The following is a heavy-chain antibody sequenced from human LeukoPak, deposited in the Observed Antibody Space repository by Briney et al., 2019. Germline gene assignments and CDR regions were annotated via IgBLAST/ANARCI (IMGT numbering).Heavy chain of an antibody. J-gene: IGHJ4*02. D-gene: IGHD6-19*01. Sequence: GGSLRLSCAASGFTFSTYAMSWVRQAPGKGLEWVSGISGSGDRIYYADSVKGRFSISRDNSKNTLYLQMNSLRDGDTAVYYCAKDPYSTGLYQGYYFDYWGQGTLVSVSS. CDR3: AKDPYSTGLYQGYYFDY. CDR1: GFTFSTYA. V-gene: IGHV3-23*01. CDR2: ISGSGDRI.